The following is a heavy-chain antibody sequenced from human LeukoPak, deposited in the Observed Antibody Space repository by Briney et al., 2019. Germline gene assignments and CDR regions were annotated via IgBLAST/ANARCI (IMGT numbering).Heavy chain of an antibody. CDR1: GFTFSSYG. Sequence: GGSLRLSCGASGFTFSSYGMHWVRQAPGKGLEWVANIKEDGREKKYVDSVKDRFTISRDNTKNSVYLQMSGLRVDDTAIYYCARDKEGGSNDHWGQGTLVTVSS. J-gene: IGHJ4*02. V-gene: IGHV3-7*01. CDR2: IKEDGREK. D-gene: IGHD2-15*01. CDR3: ARDKEGGSNDH.